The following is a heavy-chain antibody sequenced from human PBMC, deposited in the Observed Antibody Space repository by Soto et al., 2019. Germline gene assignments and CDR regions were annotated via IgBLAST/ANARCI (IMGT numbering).Heavy chain of an antibody. V-gene: IGHV3-23*01. D-gene: IGHD5-18*01. Sequence: GGSLRLSCAASGFTFDDYAVSWVRQAPGKGLEWVSAISGSGGSTYYADSVKGRFTISRDNSKNTLYLQMNSLRAEDTAVYYCAKTAGPWVQLWIDYWGQGTLVTVSS. CDR3: AKTAGPWVQLWIDY. CDR2: ISGSGGST. J-gene: IGHJ4*02. CDR1: GFTFDDYA.